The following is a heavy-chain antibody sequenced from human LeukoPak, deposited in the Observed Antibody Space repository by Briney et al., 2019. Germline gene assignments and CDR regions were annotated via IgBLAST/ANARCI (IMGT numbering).Heavy chain of an antibody. V-gene: IGHV3-23*01. CDR1: GFTFSSYA. Sequence: PGGSLRLSCAASGFTFSSYAMSWVRQAPGKGLEWVSAITGGGASTYYADSVKGRFTISRDNSKSTLYLQMNSLRAEDTPIYYCAREVVVIATSSTDAFDIWGQGTMVTVSS. D-gene: IGHD2-21*01. CDR2: ITGGGAST. J-gene: IGHJ3*02. CDR3: AREVVVIATSSTDAFDI.